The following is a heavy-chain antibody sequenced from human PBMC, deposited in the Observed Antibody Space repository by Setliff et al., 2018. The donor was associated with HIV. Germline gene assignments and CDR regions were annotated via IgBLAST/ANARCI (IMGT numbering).Heavy chain of an antibody. Sequence: GESLKISCKTSGYSFTTYWIGWVRQMPGKGLDWMAILYPGDSDTRYSPSFQSQVTVSADKSIGTAYLQWNSLKASDTALYFCARAPNSPYYSNVWYADHWGQGTLVTVPS. CDR1: GYSFTTYW. CDR2: LYPGDSDT. CDR3: ARAPNSPYYSNVWYADH. D-gene: IGHD3-22*01. J-gene: IGHJ5*02. V-gene: IGHV5-51*01.